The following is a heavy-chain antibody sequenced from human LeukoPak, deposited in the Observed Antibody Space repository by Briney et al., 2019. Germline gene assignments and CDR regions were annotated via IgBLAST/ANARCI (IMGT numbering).Heavy chain of an antibody. CDR2: IRTTGDT. CDR1: GFTFYYYD. Sequence: GGSLRLSCAVSGFTFYYYDMHWVRQAPGKRLEWVSAIRTTGDTHYPDSVKGRFAMSREDAKDSVHLQMNTLRAGDTAVYYCARGVSYYYDNSGHPGWYFDLWGRGTLVTVSS. CDR3: ARGVSYYYDNSGHPGWYFDL. D-gene: IGHD3-22*01. J-gene: IGHJ2*01. V-gene: IGHV3-13*01.